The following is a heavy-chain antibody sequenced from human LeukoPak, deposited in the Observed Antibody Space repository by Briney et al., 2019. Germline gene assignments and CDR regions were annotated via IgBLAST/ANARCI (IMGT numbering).Heavy chain of an antibody. CDR1: GFTFSSYA. CDR3: AKRGGYDPYWYFDL. J-gene: IGHJ2*01. CDR2: ISGSGGST. Sequence: GGSLRLSCAASGFTFSSYAMSWVRPAPAKGVEWVSAISGSGGSTYYADSVKGRFTISRDNSKNTLYLQMNSLRAEDTAVYYCAKRGGYDPYWYFDLWGRGTVVTVSS. V-gene: IGHV3-23*01. D-gene: IGHD5-12*01.